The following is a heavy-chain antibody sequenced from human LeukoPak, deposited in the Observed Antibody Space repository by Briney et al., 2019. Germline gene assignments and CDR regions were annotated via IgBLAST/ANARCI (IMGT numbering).Heavy chain of an antibody. D-gene: IGHD3-9*01. J-gene: IGHJ4*02. CDR3: ALVNRPHDDY. V-gene: IGHV1-18*04. CDR2: ISTYNGNT. Sequence: GASVKVSCKASGYTFTSYIINWGRQAPGQGLEYMGRISTYNGNTNYVQKFQGRVTMTTDTTTNTAYMELTSLRSDDTAVYYCALVNRPHDDYWGQGTLVTVSS. CDR1: GYTFTSYI.